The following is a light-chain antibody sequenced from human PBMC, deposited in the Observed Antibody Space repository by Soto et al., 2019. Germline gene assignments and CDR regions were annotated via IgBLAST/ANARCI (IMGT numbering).Light chain of an antibody. CDR1: QSVSSSY. Sequence: EIVLTQSPGTLSLSPGERATLSCRASQSVSSSYLAWYQQKSGQAPRILIYGASSRATGIPDRFSGSGSGTDVTLSISRLEKEDGSVYYCQQYGSSGITFGQGTRLEIK. CDR2: GAS. V-gene: IGKV3-20*01. CDR3: QQYGSSGIT. J-gene: IGKJ5*01.